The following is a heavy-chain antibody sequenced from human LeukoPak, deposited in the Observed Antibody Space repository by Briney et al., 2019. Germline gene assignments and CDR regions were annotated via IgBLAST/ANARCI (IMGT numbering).Heavy chain of an antibody. V-gene: IGHV3-30*18. Sequence: PGGSLRLSCAASGFTFSSYEMNWVRQAPGKGLEWVAVISYDGSNKYYADSVKGRFTISRDNSKNTLYLQMNSLRAEDTAVYYCAKARSYRGGDDAFDIWGQGTMVTVSS. CDR2: ISYDGSNK. CDR1: GFTFSSYE. CDR3: AKARSYRGGDDAFDI. J-gene: IGHJ3*02. D-gene: IGHD3-16*02.